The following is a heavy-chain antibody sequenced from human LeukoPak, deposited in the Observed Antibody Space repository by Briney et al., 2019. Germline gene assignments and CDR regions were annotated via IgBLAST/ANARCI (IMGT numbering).Heavy chain of an antibody. CDR1: GFTFSSYA. J-gene: IGHJ6*03. D-gene: IGHD6-6*01. Sequence: GGSLRLSCAASGFTFSSYAMSWVRQAPGKGLEWVSAISGSGGSTYYAEFVKGRFTISRDNSKNTLYLQMNSLRAEDTAVYYCAKVAARGYYYYYMDVWGKGTTVTVSS. CDR2: ISGSGGST. CDR3: AKVAARGYYYYYMDV. V-gene: IGHV3-23*01.